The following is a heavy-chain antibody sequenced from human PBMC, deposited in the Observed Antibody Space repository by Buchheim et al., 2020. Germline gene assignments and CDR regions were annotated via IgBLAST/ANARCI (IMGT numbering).Heavy chain of an antibody. D-gene: IGHD3-3*01. J-gene: IGHJ6*02. V-gene: IGHV3-33*01. CDR2: IWYDGSNK. CDR3: ARVPITIFGVVRDYYGMDV. Sequence: QVQLVESGGGVVQPGRSLRLSCAASGFTFSSYGMHWVRQAPGKGLEWVAVIWYDGSNKYYADSVKGRFTISSDNSKNTLYLQMNSLRAEDTAVYYCARVPITIFGVVRDYYGMDVWGQGTT. CDR1: GFTFSSYG.